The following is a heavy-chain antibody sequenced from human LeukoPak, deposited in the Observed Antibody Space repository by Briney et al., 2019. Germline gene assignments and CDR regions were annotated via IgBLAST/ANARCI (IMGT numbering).Heavy chain of an antibody. D-gene: IGHD4-17*01. CDR2: ISYDGSNK. J-gene: IGHJ5*02. V-gene: IGHV3-30*02. CDR1: GFSSHD. CDR3: AKDLGDDYGGQFDP. Sequence: GGSLRLSCTASGFSSHDMFWVRQAPGKGLEWVTFISYDGSNKYYADSVKGRFTFSRDNSKNTLHLQMDSLRAEDTAVYYCAKDLGDDYGGQFDPWGQGTLVTVSS.